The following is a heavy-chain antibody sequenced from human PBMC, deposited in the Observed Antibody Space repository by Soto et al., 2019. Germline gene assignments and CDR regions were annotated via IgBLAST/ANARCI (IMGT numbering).Heavy chain of an antibody. CDR3: AREEDYDILTGYYDAFDI. J-gene: IGHJ3*02. CDR2: ISSSSSYI. V-gene: IGHV3-21*01. Sequence: EVQLVESGGGLVKPGGSLRLSCAASGFTFSSYSMNWVRQAPGKGLEWVSSISSSSSYIYYADSVKGRFTISRDNAKNSLYLQMNSLRAEDTAVYYCAREEDYDILTGYYDAFDIWGQGTMVTVSS. D-gene: IGHD3-9*01. CDR1: GFTFSSYS.